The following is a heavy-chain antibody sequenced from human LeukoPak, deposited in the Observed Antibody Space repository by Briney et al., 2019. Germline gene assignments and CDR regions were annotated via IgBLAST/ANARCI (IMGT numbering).Heavy chain of an antibody. Sequence: PSETLSLTCTVSGYSISSGYYWGWIRQPPGKGLEWIGSIYHSGSTYYNPSLKSRVTISVDTSKNQFSLKLSSVTAADTAVYYCERTYCSSTSCFMAYFDYWGQGTLVTVSS. J-gene: IGHJ4*02. D-gene: IGHD2-2*01. CDR3: ERTYCSSTSCFMAYFDY. CDR2: IYHSGST. V-gene: IGHV4-38-2*02. CDR1: GYSISSGYY.